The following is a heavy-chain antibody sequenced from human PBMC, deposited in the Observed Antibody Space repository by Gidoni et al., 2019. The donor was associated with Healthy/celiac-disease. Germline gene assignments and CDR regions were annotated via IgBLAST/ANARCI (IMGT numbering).Heavy chain of an antibody. D-gene: IGHD6-19*01. CDR1: GFTFISYS. V-gene: IGHV3-48*01. CDR2: ISSSSSTI. J-gene: IGHJ6*02. CDR3: ARDRGSSGWYGGLYYYGMDV. Sequence: EVQLVESGGGLVQPGGSLRLSCAASGFTFISYSRNWVRQAPGKGLEWVSYISSSSSTIYYADSVKGRFTISRDNAKNSLYLQMNSLRAEDTAVYYCARDRGSSGWYGGLYYYGMDVWGQGTTVTVSS.